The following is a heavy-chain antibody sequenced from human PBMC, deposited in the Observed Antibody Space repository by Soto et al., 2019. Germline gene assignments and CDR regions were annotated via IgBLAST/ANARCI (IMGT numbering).Heavy chain of an antibody. J-gene: IGHJ6*03. Sequence: PFLTISLRWTVVCGTGRDLGYHCICIKQTPGKLLEWIGYIYYSGSTNYNPSLKSRVTISVDTSKNQFSLKLSSVTAADTAVYYCARDSIVCSGWSRIQYYSSVTEFWGKGTSVTGS. CDR2: IYYSGST. V-gene: IGHV4-61*08. CDR1: CGTGRDLGYH. CDR3: ARDSIVCSGWSRIQYYSSVTEF. D-gene: IGHD6-19*01.